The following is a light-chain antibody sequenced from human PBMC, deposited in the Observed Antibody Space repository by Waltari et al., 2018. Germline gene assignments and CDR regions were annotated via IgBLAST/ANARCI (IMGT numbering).Light chain of an antibody. CDR2: DAS. Sequence: EIVMTQSPATLSVSPGGRATLSCRASQSVYTNLVWYQQKPGQAPRLLIYDASTRATGIPARFTGSGSGTEFTLTISSLQSEDSAVYSCQQYNRWPPITFGQGTRLEIK. V-gene: IGKV3D-15*01. CDR3: QQYNRWPPIT. CDR1: QSVYTN. J-gene: IGKJ5*01.